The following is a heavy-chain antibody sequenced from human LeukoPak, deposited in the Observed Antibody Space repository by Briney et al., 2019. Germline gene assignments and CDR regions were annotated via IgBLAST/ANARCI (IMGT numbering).Heavy chain of an antibody. CDR2: MNPNSGNT. D-gene: IGHD6-13*01. CDR3: VTDCSRYEGFDY. V-gene: IGHV1-8*01. J-gene: IGHJ4*02. Sequence: SVKVSCKASGYTFTSYDINWVRQATGQGREWMGWMNPNSGNTCYPPEFQRRVTTTSTTSIRTAYMELSSLRSDAAAVYYCVTDCSRYEGFDYWGRGTLLTV. CDR1: GYTFTSYD.